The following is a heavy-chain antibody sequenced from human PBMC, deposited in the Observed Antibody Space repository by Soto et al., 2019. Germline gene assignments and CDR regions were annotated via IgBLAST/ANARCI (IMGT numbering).Heavy chain of an antibody. CDR1: GFTFRAYG. V-gene: IGHV3-23*01. J-gene: IGHJ6*02. CDR3: APGGVYGTDHYYRAMDV. CDR2: INLFDGRT. Sequence: EEQLLASGGGLVQPGGSLTLSCAASGFTFRAYGMSWIRQTPEKGLEWVSSINLFDGRTYYTDSVKGRFTISKDDSKSTVSLQLNSLRVDDTAIYYCAPGGVYGTDHYYRAMDVWGQGRPVTVS. D-gene: IGHD4-17*01.